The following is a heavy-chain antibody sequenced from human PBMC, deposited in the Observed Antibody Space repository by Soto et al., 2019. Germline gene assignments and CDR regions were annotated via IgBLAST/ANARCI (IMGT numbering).Heavy chain of an antibody. V-gene: IGHV5-10-1*01. CDR3: ARRSWELTNDYYYGMDV. D-gene: IGHD1-26*01. CDR2: IDPSDSYT. Sequence: PGESLKISCKGSGYSFTSYWISWVRQMPGKGLEWMGRIDPSDSYTNYSPSFRGHVTISADKSISTAYLQWSSLKASDTAMYYCARRSWELTNDYYYGMDVWGQGTTVTVSS. J-gene: IGHJ6*02. CDR1: GYSFTSYW.